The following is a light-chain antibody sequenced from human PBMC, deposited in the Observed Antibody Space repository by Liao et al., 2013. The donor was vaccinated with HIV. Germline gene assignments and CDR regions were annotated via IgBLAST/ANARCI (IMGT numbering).Light chain of an antibody. CDR3: QVWDSSGDHPRL. Sequence: SYVLTQPPSVSVAPGETARITCGGDNIGSESVXWYQHKSGQAPVLVIFHGIDRPSGXSERFSGSNTENTATLTISRAEAGDEADYYCQVWDSSGDHPRLFGGGTKLTVL. V-gene: IGLV3-21*01. CDR1: NIGSES. J-gene: IGLJ2*01. CDR2: HGI.